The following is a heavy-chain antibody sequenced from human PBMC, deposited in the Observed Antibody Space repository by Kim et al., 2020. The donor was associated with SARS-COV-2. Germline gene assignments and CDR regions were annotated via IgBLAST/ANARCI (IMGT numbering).Heavy chain of an antibody. CDR1: GFTFSGYD. D-gene: IGHD3-10*01. V-gene: IGHV3-30*03. CDR2: VSHDGSKK. J-gene: IGHJ6*02. Sequence: GGSLRLSCAASGFTFSGYDINWVRQAPGKGLEWVSLVSHDGSKKYHADSVKGRFTISRDNSKKTLYLQMNSLRHEDTAVYYCARVGPMVRGILVNYYDMDVWGHGTTVTVSS. CDR3: ARVGPMVRGILVNYYDMDV.